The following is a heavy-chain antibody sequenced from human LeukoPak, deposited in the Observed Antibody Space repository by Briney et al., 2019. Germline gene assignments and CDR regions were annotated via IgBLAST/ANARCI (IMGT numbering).Heavy chain of an antibody. D-gene: IGHD1-26*01. J-gene: IGHJ5*02. CDR2: INHSGST. CDR1: GGSISSYY. CDR3: ARGGYSGSYRYPRFDP. Sequence: KASETLSLTXTVSGGSISSYYWSWIRQPPGKGLEWIGVINHSGSTNYNPSLKSRVTISVDTSKNQFSLKLSSVTAADTAVYYCARGGYSGSYRYPRFDPWGQGTLVTVSS. V-gene: IGHV4-34*01.